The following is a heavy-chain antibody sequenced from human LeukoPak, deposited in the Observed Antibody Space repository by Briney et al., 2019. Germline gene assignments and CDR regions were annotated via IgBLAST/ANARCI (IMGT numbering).Heavy chain of an antibody. D-gene: IGHD2-21*02. CDR2: INPSGGST. V-gene: IGHV1-46*01. CDR1: GYTFTSYY. CDR3: ARAFCGGDCDYYYFYMDV. J-gene: IGHJ6*03. Sequence: ASVKVSCKASGYTFTSYYMHWVRQAPGQGLEWMGIINPSGGSTSYAQKFQGRVTISVDTSKNQFSLKLSSVTAADTAVYYCARAFCGGDCDYYYFYMDVWGKGTTVTVSS.